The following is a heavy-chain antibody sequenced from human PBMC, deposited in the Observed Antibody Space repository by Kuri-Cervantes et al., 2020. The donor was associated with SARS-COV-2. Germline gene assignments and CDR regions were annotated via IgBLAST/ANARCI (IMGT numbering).Heavy chain of an antibody. V-gene: IGHV3-48*03. CDR3: ARNEWELFSGYYFDY. CDR1: GGSISSYY. J-gene: IGHJ4*02. D-gene: IGHD1-26*01. Sequence: LSLTCTVSGGSISSYYWSWVRQAPGKGLEWVSYISSSGSTIYYADSVKGRFTISRDNAKNSLYLQMNSLRAEDTAVYYCARNEWELFSGYYFDYWGQGTLVTVSS. CDR2: ISSSGSTI.